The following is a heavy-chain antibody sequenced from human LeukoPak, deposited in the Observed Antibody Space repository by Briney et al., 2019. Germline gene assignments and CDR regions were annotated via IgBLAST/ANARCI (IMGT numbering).Heavy chain of an antibody. CDR2: IRSEANSYAT. D-gene: IGHD3-10*01. V-gene: IGHV3-73*01. J-gene: IGHJ4*02. CDR3: AKYGSGTYYNGLY. CDR1: GFTFSGSA. Sequence: PGGSLRLSCAASGFTFSGSAMHWVRQASGKGLEWVGRIRSEANSYATAYAASVKGRFTISRDDSKNTAYLQMNSLKTEDTAVYYCAKYGSGTYYNGLYWGQGTLVTVSS.